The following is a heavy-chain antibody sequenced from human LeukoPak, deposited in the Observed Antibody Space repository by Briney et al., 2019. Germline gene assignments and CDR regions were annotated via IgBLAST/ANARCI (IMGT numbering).Heavy chain of an antibody. D-gene: IGHD6-19*01. J-gene: IGHJ6*03. Sequence: GGSLRLSCAASGFTFSSYGMHWVRQAPGKGLEWVAFIRYDGSNKYYADSVKGRFTISRDNSKNTLYLQMNSLRAEDTAVYYCAKDAIAVAAYYMDVWGKGTTVTVSS. CDR1: GFTFSSYG. V-gene: IGHV3-30*02. CDR2: IRYDGSNK. CDR3: AKDAIAVAAYYMDV.